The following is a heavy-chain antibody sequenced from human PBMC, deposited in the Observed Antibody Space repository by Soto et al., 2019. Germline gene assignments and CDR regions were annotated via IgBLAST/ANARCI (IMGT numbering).Heavy chain of an antibody. J-gene: IGHJ2*01. V-gene: IGHV4-59*01. CDR2: IYYSGST. Sequence: QVQLQESGPGLVKPSETLSLTCTVSGGSISSDYWSWIRQPPGKGLEWIGYIYYSGSTNYKPSLKSRVTLSVDTSKNQFSLRLSSVTAADTSVYSCARADWSLIYSYFDLWGRGTLVTVSS. D-gene: IGHD1-1*01. CDR1: GGSISSDY. CDR3: ARADWSLIYSYFDL.